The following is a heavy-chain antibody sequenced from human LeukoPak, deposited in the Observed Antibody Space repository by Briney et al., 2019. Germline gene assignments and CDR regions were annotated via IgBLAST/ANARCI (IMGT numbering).Heavy chain of an antibody. V-gene: IGHV4-39*07. CDR3: ARGRAAAGNL. CDR1: GGSISSGSYY. CDR2: IYYSGST. Sequence: SETLSLTCTVSGGSISSGSYYWGWIRQPPGKGLEWIGSIYYSGSTYYNPSLKSRVTISVDTSKNQFSLKLSSVTAADTAVYYCARGRAAAGNLWGQGTLVTVSS. J-gene: IGHJ5*02. D-gene: IGHD6-13*01.